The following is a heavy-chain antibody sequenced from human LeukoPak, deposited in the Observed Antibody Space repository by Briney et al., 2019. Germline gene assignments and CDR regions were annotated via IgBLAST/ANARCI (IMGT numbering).Heavy chain of an antibody. V-gene: IGHV3-11*04. CDR2: ISSSGSTI. J-gene: IGHJ4*02. CDR1: GFTFSDYY. D-gene: IGHD2-2*01. CDR3: AREFLRGPAADFDY. Sequence: KPGGSLRLSCAASGFTFSDYYMSWIRQAPGKGLEWVSYISSSGSTIYYADSVKGRFTISRDNAKNSLYLQMNSLRAEDTAVYYCAREFLRGPAADFDYWGQGTLVTVSS.